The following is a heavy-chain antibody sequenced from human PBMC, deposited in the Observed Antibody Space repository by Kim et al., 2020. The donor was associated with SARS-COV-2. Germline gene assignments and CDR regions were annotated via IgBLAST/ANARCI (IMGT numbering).Heavy chain of an antibody. J-gene: IGHJ5*02. V-gene: IGHV3-33*01. CDR3: ARDLVVVIAIGFDP. D-gene: IGHD3-22*01. Sequence: ADSVKGRFTISRDNSKNTLYLQMNSLRAEDTAVYYCARDLVVVIAIGFDPWGQGTLVTVSS.